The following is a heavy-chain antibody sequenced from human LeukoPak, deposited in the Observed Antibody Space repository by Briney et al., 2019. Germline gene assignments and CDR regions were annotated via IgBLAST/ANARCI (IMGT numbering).Heavy chain of an antibody. Sequence: SETLSLTCTVSGGSISSCYWSWIRQPAGKGLEWIGRIYTSGSTNYNPSLKSRVTMSVDTSKNQFSLKLSSVTAADTAVYYCARTTVRGVIIYYFDYWGQGTLVTVSS. CDR3: ARTTVRGVIIYYFDY. CDR2: IYTSGST. CDR1: GGSISSCY. J-gene: IGHJ4*02. D-gene: IGHD3-10*01. V-gene: IGHV4-4*07.